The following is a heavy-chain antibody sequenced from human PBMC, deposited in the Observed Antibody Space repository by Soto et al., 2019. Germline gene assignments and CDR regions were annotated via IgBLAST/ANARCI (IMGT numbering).Heavy chain of an antibody. CDR3: ASSGYYDSSGPSRAFDI. D-gene: IGHD3-22*01. Sequence: SETLSLTCTVSGGSVSSGSYYWSWIRQPPGKGLEWIGYIYYSGSTNYNPSLKSRVTISVDTSKNQFSLKLSSVTAADTAVYYCASSGYYDSSGPSRAFDIWGQGTMVTVSS. J-gene: IGHJ3*02. V-gene: IGHV4-61*01. CDR2: IYYSGST. CDR1: GGSVSSGSYY.